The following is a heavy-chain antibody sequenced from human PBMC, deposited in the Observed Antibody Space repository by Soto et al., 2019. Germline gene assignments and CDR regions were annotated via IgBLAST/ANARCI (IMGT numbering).Heavy chain of an antibody. J-gene: IGHJ6*02. Sequence: QVQLVQSGAEVKKPGSSVKVSCKASGGTFSSYAISWVRQAPGQGLEWMGGIIPIFGTADYAQKFQGRVTITADESTSTAYMELSRLRSEETAVYYCARHPVSGSYAYYYGMDVWGQGTTVTVSS. CDR2: IIPIFGTA. CDR3: ARHPVSGSYAYYYGMDV. CDR1: GGTFSSYA. D-gene: IGHD1-26*01. V-gene: IGHV1-69*12.